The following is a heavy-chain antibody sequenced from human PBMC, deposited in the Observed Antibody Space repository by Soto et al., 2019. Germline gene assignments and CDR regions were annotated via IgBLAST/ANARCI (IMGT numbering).Heavy chain of an antibody. D-gene: IGHD2-15*01. CDR2: IKEDGSET. Sequence: EVQLEGSGGGLVHPGGSLRLSCAASGFKFSSYWTSWVRQAPGKGLEWVANIKEDGSETNYVDSVKGRFTISRDNAKNSLYLQLNSLSAEDTAVYYCARDLLQEAAQGGVYWGQGTLVTVSS. CDR3: ARDLLQEAAQGGVY. CDR1: GFKFSSYW. J-gene: IGHJ4*02. V-gene: IGHV3-7*01.